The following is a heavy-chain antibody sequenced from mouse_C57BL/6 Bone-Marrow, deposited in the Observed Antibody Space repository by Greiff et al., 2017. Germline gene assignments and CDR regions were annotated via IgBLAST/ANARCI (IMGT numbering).Heavy chain of an antibody. CDR3: ARDDDYDAAWFAY. D-gene: IGHD2-4*01. J-gene: IGHJ3*01. Sequence: ESGPGLVKPSQSLSLTCSVTGYSITSGYYWNWIRQFPGNKLEWMGYISYDGSNNYNPSLKNRISITRDTSKNQFFLKLNAVTTEDTATYYCARDDDYDAAWFAYWGQGTLVTVSA. CDR2: ISYDGSN. V-gene: IGHV3-6*01. CDR1: GYSITSGYY.